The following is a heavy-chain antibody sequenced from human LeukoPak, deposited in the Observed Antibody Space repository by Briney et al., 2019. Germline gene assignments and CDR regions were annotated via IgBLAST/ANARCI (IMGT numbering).Heavy chain of an antibody. CDR3: ARAKDVVRGVIIYQTHY. J-gene: IGHJ4*02. Sequence: AASVKVSCKASGGTFSSYAISWVRQAPGQGLEWMGGIIPIFGTANYAQKFQGRVTITADESTSTAYMELSSLRSEDTAVYYCARAKDVVRGVIIYQTHYWGQGTLVTVSS. D-gene: IGHD3-10*01. CDR2: IIPIFGTA. CDR1: GGTFSSYA. V-gene: IGHV1-69*13.